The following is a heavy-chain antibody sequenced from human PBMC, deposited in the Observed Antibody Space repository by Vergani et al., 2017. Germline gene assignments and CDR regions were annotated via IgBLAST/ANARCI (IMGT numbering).Heavy chain of an antibody. CDR1: GFTFSSYS. CDR2: ISSSSSYI. CDR3: ARGAGVSFLAFDI. J-gene: IGHJ3*02. Sequence: EVQLVESGGGLVKPGGSLRLSCAASGFTFSSYSMNWVRQAPGKGLEWVSSISSSSSYINYADSVKGRFTISRENAKNSQYLQMNSLRAEDTAVNYWARGAGVSFLAFDIWGQGTMVTVSS. V-gene: IGHV3-21*01. D-gene: IGHD6-6*01.